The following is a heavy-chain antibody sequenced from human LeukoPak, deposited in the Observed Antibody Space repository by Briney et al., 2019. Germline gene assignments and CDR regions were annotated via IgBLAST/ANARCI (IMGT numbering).Heavy chain of an antibody. CDR3: ARDLVLNYYDSSGYYYVDAFDI. CDR1: GYTFTGYY. V-gene: IGHV1-2*02. D-gene: IGHD3-22*01. J-gene: IGHJ3*02. Sequence: ASVKVSCKASGYTFTGYYLHWVRQAPGQGLEWMGWINPNSGGTNYAQKFQGRVTMTRDMSISTAYMELSRLRSDDTAVYYCARDLVLNYYDSSGYYYVDAFDIWGQGTMVTVSS. CDR2: INPNSGGT.